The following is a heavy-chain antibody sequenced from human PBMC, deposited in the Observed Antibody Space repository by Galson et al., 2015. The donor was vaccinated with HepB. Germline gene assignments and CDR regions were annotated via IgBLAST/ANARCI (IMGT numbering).Heavy chain of an antibody. J-gene: IGHJ4*02. V-gene: IGHV3-30*18. Sequence: SLRLSCAASGFTFSSYGMHWVRQAPGKGLEWVAVISYDGSNKYYADSVKGRFTISRDNSKNTLYLQMNSLRAEDTAVYYCAKGVVRGVYPNYFDYWGQGTLVTVSS. D-gene: IGHD3-10*01. CDR1: GFTFSSYG. CDR3: AKGVVRGVYPNYFDY. CDR2: ISYDGSNK.